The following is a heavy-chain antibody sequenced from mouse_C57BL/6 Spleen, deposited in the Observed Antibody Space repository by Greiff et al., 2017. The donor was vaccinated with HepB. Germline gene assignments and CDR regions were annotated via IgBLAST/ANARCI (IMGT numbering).Heavy chain of an antibody. V-gene: IGHV1-80*01. CDR2: IYPGDGDT. Sequence: QVQLQQSGAELVKPGASVKISCKASGYAFSSYWMNWVKQRPGKGLEWIGQIYPGDGDTNYNGKFKGKATLTADKSSSTAYMQLSSLTSEDSAVYFCARCGYYGSGYFDVWGTGTTVTVSS. J-gene: IGHJ1*03. CDR3: ARCGYYGSGYFDV. D-gene: IGHD1-1*01. CDR1: GYAFSSYW.